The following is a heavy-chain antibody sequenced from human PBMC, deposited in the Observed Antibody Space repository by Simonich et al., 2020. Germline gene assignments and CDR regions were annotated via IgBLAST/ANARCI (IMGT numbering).Heavy chain of an antibody. CDR1: GFTFSSYG. J-gene: IGHJ4*02. D-gene: IGHD2-15*01. V-gene: IGHV3-33*01. CDR3: ARDRYCSGGSCYYFDY. Sequence: QVQLVESGGGVVQPGRSLRLSCAASGFTFSSYGMHWVRQAQGKGLDWVAVIWNDGSNKYYADSGKGRFTISSDNSKNTLYLQMNSLRAEDTAVYYCARDRYCSGGSCYYFDYWGQGTLVTVSS. CDR2: IWNDGSNK.